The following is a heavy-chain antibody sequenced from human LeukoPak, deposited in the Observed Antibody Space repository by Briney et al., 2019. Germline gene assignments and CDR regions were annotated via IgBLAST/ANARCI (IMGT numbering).Heavy chain of an antibody. CDR1: GGSISSSSYY. D-gene: IGHD1-1*01. Sequence: SETLSLTCTVSGGSISSSSYYWGWIRQPPGKGLEWIGSIYHSGSTYYNPSLKSRVTISVDTSKNQFSLKLSSVTAADTAVYYCARDRGTWNDDGFDYWGQGTLVTVSS. CDR3: ARDRGTWNDDGFDY. CDR2: IYHSGST. J-gene: IGHJ4*02. V-gene: IGHV4-39*07.